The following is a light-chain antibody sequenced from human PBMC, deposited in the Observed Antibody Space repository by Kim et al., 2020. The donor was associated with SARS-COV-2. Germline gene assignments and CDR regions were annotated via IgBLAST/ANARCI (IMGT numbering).Light chain of an antibody. Sequence: AAVEDRVSISGRESAGISSWLAWFQQKPGKAPTLLIHTASTWQGGVPSRFSGSGSETDFTLTMSSLQPEDFATYYCQQDYSFPYTFGPGTKVDIK. J-gene: IGKJ2*01. CDR3: QQDYSFPYT. CDR1: AGISSW. V-gene: IGKV1-12*01. CDR2: TAS.